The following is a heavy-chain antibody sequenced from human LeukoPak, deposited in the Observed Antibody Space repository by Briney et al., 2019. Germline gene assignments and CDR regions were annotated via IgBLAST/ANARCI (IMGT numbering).Heavy chain of an antibody. J-gene: IGHJ3*02. V-gene: IGHV3-21*01. CDR1: GFTFSSYS. CDR3: ARDRGMLAAAFDI. CDR2: ISSSSSYI. D-gene: IGHD6-13*01. Sequence: PGVSLRLSCAASGFTFSSYSMNWVRQAPGKGLEWVSSISSSSSYIYYADSVKGRFTISRDNAKNSLYLQMISLRAEDTAVYYCARDRGMLAAAFDIWGQGTMVTVSS.